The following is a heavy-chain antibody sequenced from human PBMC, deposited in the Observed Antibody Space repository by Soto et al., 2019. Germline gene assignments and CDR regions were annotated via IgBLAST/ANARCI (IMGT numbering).Heavy chain of an antibody. CDR1: GYTFTSYG. Sequence: ASVRVCCKASGYTFTSYGISWVRQAPGQGLEWMGWISAYNGNTNYAQKLQGRVTMTTDTSTSTAYMELRSLRSDDTAVYYCARVFCSSTSCYNWFDPWGPGTLVTVSS. CDR3: ARVFCSSTSCYNWFDP. D-gene: IGHD2-2*01. V-gene: IGHV1-18*04. CDR2: ISAYNGNT. J-gene: IGHJ5*02.